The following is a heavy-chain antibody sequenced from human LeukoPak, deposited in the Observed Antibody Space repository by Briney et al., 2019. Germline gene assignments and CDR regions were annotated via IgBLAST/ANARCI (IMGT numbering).Heavy chain of an antibody. CDR3: ARSGNFDY. V-gene: IGHV1-2*02. D-gene: IGHD1-26*01. J-gene: IGHJ4*02. CDR1: GYTFIAYY. Sequence: ASVKVSCKASGYTFIAYYMHWVRQAPGQGLEWMGWINPNSGGTNYTQKFQGRVTMTRDTSISTVYMELSRLRSDDTAVYYCARSGNFDYWGQGTLVTVSS. CDR2: INPNSGGT.